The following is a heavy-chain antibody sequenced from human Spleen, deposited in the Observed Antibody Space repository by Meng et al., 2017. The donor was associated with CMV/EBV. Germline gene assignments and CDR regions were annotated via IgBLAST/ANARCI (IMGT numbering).Heavy chain of an antibody. D-gene: IGHD2/OR15-2a*01. J-gene: IGHJ4*02. CDR3: ARDATYCKTTRCSPRAFDF. Sequence: FSDYAISWVRQAPGQGLEWMGGTIPIVTTPTYAQRFQGRVTIIMDESATTAYMEMSSLTSEDTAIYYCARDATYCKTTRCSPRAFDFWGQGTLVTVSS. CDR1: FSDYA. V-gene: IGHV1-69*05. CDR2: TIPIVTTP.